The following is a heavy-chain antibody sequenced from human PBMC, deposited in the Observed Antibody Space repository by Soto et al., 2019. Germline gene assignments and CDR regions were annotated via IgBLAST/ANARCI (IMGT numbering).Heavy chain of an antibody. CDR3: ASRYCSSTSCYMGYYYGMDV. Sequence: VQLLESGGGLVQPGGSLRLSCAASGFTFSSYAMSWVRQAPGKGLEWVSAISGSGGSTYYADSVKGRFTISRDNSKNTLYLQMNSLRAEDTAVYYCASRYCSSTSCYMGYYYGMDVWGQGTTVTVSS. D-gene: IGHD2-2*02. CDR1: GFTFSSYA. CDR2: ISGSGGST. J-gene: IGHJ6*02. V-gene: IGHV3-23*01.